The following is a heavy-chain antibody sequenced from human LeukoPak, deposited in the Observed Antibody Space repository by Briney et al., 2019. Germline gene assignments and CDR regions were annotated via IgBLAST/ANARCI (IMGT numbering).Heavy chain of an antibody. CDR3: ARHPLKAYVPGWFDP. CDR2: IYYSGST. Sequence: PSETLSLTCTVSGGSISSSSYYWGWIRQPPGKGLEWIGSIYYSGSTYSNPSLKSRVTISVYTSKNQFSLNLSSVTAADTAVYYCARHPLKAYVPGWFDPWGQGTLVTVSS. D-gene: IGHD3-10*02. V-gene: IGHV4-39*01. J-gene: IGHJ5*02. CDR1: GGSISSSSYY.